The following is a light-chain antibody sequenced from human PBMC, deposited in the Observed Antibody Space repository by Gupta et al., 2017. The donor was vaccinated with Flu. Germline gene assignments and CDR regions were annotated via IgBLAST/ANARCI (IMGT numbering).Light chain of an antibody. CDR1: QSINDW. Sequence: DIQMTQSPATLSASVGDTVTITCRASQSINDWLAWYQYKPGKAPKLLIYRASNLESGVPSRFIGSGSGTEFTLTIGSRQPDDFATYYCQQYTDYSLYTFGQGTKLEI. CDR2: RAS. J-gene: IGKJ2*01. CDR3: QQYTDYSLYT. V-gene: IGKV1-5*03.